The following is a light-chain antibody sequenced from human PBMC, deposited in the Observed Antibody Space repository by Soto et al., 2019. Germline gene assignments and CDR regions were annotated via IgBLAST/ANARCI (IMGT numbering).Light chain of an antibody. CDR1: PNVGNN. J-gene: IGKJ1*01. V-gene: IGKV3-15*01. CDR3: QQYNDWPLT. Sequence: ERVLTQSPGTLSLSXGXRXTLAXRASPNVGNNLVWYQQKPGQAPRLLIYGASTRAAGIPDRFSGSGSGTEFTPTISSLQSEDFALYYCQQYNDWPLTFGQGTKVDI. CDR2: GAS.